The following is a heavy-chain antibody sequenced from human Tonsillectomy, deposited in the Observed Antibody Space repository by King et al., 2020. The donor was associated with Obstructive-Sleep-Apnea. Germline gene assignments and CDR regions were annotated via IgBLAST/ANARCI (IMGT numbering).Heavy chain of an antibody. CDR2: ISSNGGGT. D-gene: IGHD5-12*01. Sequence: VQLVESGGALVQPGGSLRLSCSASGFTFSNNCMHWVRQAPGKGLEYVSAISSNGGGTYYADSVKGRFTISRDSSKNTLYLQMSSLRAEDTAVYYCVKGVVATIPEPFDYWGQGTLVTVSS. V-gene: IGHV3-64D*06. J-gene: IGHJ4*02. CDR3: VKGVVATIPEPFDY. CDR1: GFTFSNNC.